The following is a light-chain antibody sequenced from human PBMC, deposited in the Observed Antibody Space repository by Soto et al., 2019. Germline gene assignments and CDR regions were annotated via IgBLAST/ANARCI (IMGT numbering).Light chain of an antibody. V-gene: IGKV1-39*01. CDR3: QQSYSTPIT. CDR2: AAS. J-gene: IGKJ5*01. CDR1: RSITTY. Sequence: DIQMTQSHSPLSASLGDRVIITCRASRSITTYLNWYQQKPGKAPKLLIYAASSLQSGVPLRFSGSGSGTDFTLTISSLQPEDFATYYCQQSYSTPITFGQGTLLEI.